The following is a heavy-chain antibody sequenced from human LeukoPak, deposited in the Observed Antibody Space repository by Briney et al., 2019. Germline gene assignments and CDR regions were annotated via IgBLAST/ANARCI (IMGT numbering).Heavy chain of an antibody. CDR1: GFTFSSYA. D-gene: IGHD3-10*01. V-gene: IGHV3-53*01. Sequence: PGGSLRLSCAASGFTFSSYAMSWVRQAPGKGLEWVSVIYSGGSTYYPDSVKGRFNISRDNSKNTLYLQMNNLRAEDTAVYYCASGSGSYRTPYYMDVWGKGTTVTVSS. CDR2: IYSGGST. J-gene: IGHJ6*03. CDR3: ASGSGSYRTPYYMDV.